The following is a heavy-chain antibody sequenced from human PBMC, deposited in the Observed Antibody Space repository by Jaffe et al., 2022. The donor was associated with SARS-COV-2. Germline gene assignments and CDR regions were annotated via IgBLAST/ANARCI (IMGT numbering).Heavy chain of an antibody. V-gene: IGHV3-23*04. CDR2: ISGSGGST. CDR3: AKAFGDYYYYYYMDV. J-gene: IGHJ6*03. CDR1: GFTFSTCA. D-gene: IGHD3-10*01. Sequence: EVQLVESGGGLVQPGGSLRLSCAASGFTFSTCAMIWVRQAPGKGLEWVSGISGSGGSTYYADSVKGRFTFSRDNSKNTLFLQMNSLRVEDTAVYYCAKAFGDYYYYYYMDVWGKGTTVTVSS.